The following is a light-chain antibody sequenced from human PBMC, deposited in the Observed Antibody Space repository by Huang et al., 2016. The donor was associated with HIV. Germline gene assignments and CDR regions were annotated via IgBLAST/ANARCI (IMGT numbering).Light chain of an antibody. V-gene: IGKV2-24*01. J-gene: IGKJ3*01. Sequence: DIVMTQTPLSSPVTLGQPASISCRSSQSLVHSDGNTYLSWLQQRPGQPPRLLIYKISNRVSVAAERFSGSGAGKNFTLKIRRVEAEDVVVYYCTQATQFFTFGPGTKVDIK. CDR3: TQATQFFT. CDR2: KIS. CDR1: QSLVHSDGNTY.